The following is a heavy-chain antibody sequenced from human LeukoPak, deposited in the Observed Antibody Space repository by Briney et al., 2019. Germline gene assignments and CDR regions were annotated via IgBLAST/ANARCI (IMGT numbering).Heavy chain of an antibody. V-gene: IGHV3-23*01. CDR2: ISGSGGST. D-gene: IGHD5-18*01. CDR1: GFTFSSYA. CDR3: AKPPQYSSDWEYGDY. J-gene: IGHJ4*02. Sequence: GGSLRLSWAASGFTFSSYAMSWVRQAPGKGLEWVSAISGSGGSTYYADSVKGRFTISRDNSKNTLYLQMNSLRAEDTAVYYCAKPPQYSSDWEYGDYWGQGTLVTVSS.